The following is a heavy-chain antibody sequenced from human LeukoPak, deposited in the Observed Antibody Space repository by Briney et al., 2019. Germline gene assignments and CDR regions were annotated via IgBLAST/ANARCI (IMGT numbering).Heavy chain of an antibody. CDR3: ARGSIVATRFEY. CDR1: GGSISRYY. J-gene: IGHJ4*02. Sequence: SETLSLTCTVSGGSISRYYWSWIRQPPGKGLEWLAYIFYSGSTYYNPSLKSRVTISIDTSKNQFSLKLSSVTAADTAVYYCARGSIVATRFEYWGQGTLVTVSS. CDR2: IFYSGST. D-gene: IGHD5-12*01. V-gene: IGHV4-59*01.